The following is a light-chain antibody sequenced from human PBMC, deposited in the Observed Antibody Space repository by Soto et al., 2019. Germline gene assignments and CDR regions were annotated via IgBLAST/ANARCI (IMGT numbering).Light chain of an antibody. CDR3: ASWDDNLNGPV. Sequence: QSVLTQPPSASGTPGQRVTISCSGSSSNIGNNLVNWYKQFPGAPPKLLIYSNYQRPSGVPDRFSGSNSDTSASLAVSGLQSEDEAVYYCASWDDNLNGPVFGGGTQRTVL. CDR1: SSNIGNNL. J-gene: IGLJ7*01. V-gene: IGLV1-44*01. CDR2: SNY.